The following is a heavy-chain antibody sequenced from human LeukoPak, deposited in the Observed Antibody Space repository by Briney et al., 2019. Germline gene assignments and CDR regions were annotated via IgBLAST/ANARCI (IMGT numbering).Heavy chain of an antibody. J-gene: IGHJ4*02. CDR2: ISYDGSNK. Sequence: GRSLRLSCAASGFTFSSYAMHWVRQAPGKGLEWVAVISYDGSNKYYADSVKGRFTISRDNSKNTLYLQMNSLRAEDTAVYYCAKAAQSGGASIWGSYRRGYYFDYWGQGTLVTVSS. D-gene: IGHD3-16*02. CDR3: AKAAQSGGASIWGSYRRGYYFDY. CDR1: GFTFSSYA. V-gene: IGHV3-30-3*01.